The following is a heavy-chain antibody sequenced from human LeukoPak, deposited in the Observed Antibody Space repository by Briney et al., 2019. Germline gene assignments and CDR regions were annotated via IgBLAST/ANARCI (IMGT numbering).Heavy chain of an antibody. CDR2: IYPGDSHP. V-gene: IGHV5-51*01. CDR1: GYTFDNSC. D-gene: IGHD3-10*01. Sequence: LRESLQISCKASGYTFDNSCIDWFRKMHGRGLEWMGIIYPGDSHPSYSPSFQGQLPFSADKSISTVYLHWSSLRASDTAIYHCARQPFVGFGEPRGWFDSWGQGTLVLASS. CDR3: ARQPFVGFGEPRGWFDS. J-gene: IGHJ5*01.